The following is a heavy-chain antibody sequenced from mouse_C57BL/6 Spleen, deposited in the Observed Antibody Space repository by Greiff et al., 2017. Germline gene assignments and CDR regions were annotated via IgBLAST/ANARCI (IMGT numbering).Heavy chain of an antibody. J-gene: IGHJ4*01. V-gene: IGHV1-55*01. CDR1: GYTFTSYW. Sequence: QVQLQQPGAELVKPGASVKMSCKASGYTFTSYWITWVKQRPGQGLEWIGDIYPGSGSTNYNEKFKSKATLTVDTSSSTAYLQLSSLTSEDSAVYYCARWGQLRLPDYAMGYWGQGTSVTVAS. D-gene: IGHD3-2*02. CDR2: IYPGSGST. CDR3: ARWGQLRLPDYAMGY.